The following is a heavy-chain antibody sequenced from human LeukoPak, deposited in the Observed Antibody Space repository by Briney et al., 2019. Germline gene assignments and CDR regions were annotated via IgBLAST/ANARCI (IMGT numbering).Heavy chain of an antibody. CDR1: GVSFSGYY. J-gene: IGHJ4*02. CDR3: ARGRPYFDY. CDR2: INHSGST. V-gene: IGHV4-34*01. Sequence: SETLSLTCAVYGVSFSGYYWSWIRQPPGKGLEWIGEINHSGSTNYNPSLKSRVTISVDTSKNQFSLKLSSVTAADTAVYYCARGRPYFDYWGQGTLVTVSS.